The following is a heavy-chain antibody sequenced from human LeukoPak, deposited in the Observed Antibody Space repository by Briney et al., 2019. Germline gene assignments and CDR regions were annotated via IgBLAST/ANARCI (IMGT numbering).Heavy chain of an antibody. CDR3: AKDVVRGVSAAGRRDY. J-gene: IGHJ4*02. D-gene: IGHD3-10*01. CDR2: ISGSGGST. CDR1: GFTFSSYA. Sequence: GGSLRLSCAASGFTFSSYAMSWVRQAPGKGLEWVSAISGSGGSTYYADSVKGRFTISRDNSKNTLYLQMNSQRAEDTAVYYCAKDVVRGVSAAGRRDYWGQGTLVTVSS. V-gene: IGHV3-23*01.